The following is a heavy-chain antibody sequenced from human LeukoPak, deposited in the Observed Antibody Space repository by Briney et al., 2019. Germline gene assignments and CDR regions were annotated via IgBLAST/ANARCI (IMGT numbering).Heavy chain of an antibody. CDR3: TTGIRGD. D-gene: IGHD3-10*01. J-gene: IGHJ4*02. V-gene: IGHV3-15*07. CDR2: IASKTDGGAT. CDR1: GLTVTNAW. Sequence: GGSLRLSCPASGLTVTNAWMNWVRQAPGEGLDWVGRIASKTDGGATDYAAPVKGRFTISRDDSKNTLNLQMNSLKTEDTAVYYCTTGIRGDWGQGTLVTVSS.